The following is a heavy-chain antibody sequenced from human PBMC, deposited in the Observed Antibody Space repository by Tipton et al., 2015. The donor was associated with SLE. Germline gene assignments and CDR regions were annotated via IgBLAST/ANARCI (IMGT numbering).Heavy chain of an antibody. CDR3: ARELLIGATWAGAFDV. D-gene: IGHD3-3*01. CDR2: MNEDGSKI. Sequence: SLRLSCAASGFTFSSYWMTWVRQAPGKGLEWVANMNEDGSKIYYVDSVKGRFTISRDNAQSSLYLQMNSLRAEDTAVYYCARELLIGATWAGAFDVWGHGTMVTVSS. V-gene: IGHV3-7*01. CDR1: GFTFSSYW. J-gene: IGHJ3*01.